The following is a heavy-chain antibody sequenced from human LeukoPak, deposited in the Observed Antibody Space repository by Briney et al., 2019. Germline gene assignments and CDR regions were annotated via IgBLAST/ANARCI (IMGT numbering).Heavy chain of an antibody. Sequence: PGRSLRLSCAASGFTFSSYGMHWVRQAPGKGLEWVAVISYDGSNKYYADSVKGRFTISRDNSKNTLYLQMNSLRAGDTAVYYCAKDPGFGELSLGYWGQGTLVTVSS. CDR3: AKDPGFGELSLGY. D-gene: IGHD3-10*01. V-gene: IGHV3-30*18. CDR2: ISYDGSNK. J-gene: IGHJ4*02. CDR1: GFTFSSYG.